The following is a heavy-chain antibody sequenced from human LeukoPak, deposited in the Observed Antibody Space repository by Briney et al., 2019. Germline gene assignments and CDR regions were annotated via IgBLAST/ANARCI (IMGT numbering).Heavy chain of an antibody. CDR1: GFSVSRNY. V-gene: IGHV3-48*02. Sequence: TGRSLRLSCAASGFSVSRNYMTWVRQAPGKGLEWVSYISSSSSTIYYADSVKGRFTISRDNAKNSLYLQMNSLRDEDTAMYYCARDLAVSDYWGQGTLVTVSS. CDR2: ISSSSSTI. CDR3: ARDLAVSDY. J-gene: IGHJ4*02.